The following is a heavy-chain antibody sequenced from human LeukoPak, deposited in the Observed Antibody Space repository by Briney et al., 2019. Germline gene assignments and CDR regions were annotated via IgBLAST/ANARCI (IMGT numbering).Heavy chain of an antibody. CDR3: ARHGYGSGSYYGPVGY. Sequence: GESLKISRKGSGYSFTSYWIGWVRQMPGKGLEWMGIIYPGDSDTRYSPSFQGQVTISADKSISTAYPQWSSLKASDTAMYYCARHGYGSGSYYGPVGYWGQGTLVTVSS. J-gene: IGHJ4*02. D-gene: IGHD3-10*01. CDR1: GYSFTSYW. V-gene: IGHV5-51*01. CDR2: IYPGDSDT.